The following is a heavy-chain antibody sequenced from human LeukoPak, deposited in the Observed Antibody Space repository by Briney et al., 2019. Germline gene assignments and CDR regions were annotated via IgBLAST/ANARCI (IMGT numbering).Heavy chain of an antibody. Sequence: ASVKVSCKASGYTXTSYYMHGVRQAPGQGLEWMGIINPSGGSTSYAQKFQGRVIMTRDTSTSTVYMELSSLRSEDTAVYYCARERYSLFDPWGQGTLVTVSS. CDR3: ARERYSLFDP. J-gene: IGHJ5*02. CDR1: GYTXTSYY. CDR2: INPSGGST. V-gene: IGHV1-46*01. D-gene: IGHD1-1*01.